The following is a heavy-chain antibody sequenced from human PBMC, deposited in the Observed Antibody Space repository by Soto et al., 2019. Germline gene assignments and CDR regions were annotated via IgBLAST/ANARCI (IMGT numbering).Heavy chain of an antibody. CDR1: GFTFSSYA. CDR3: AREKIAVAGSEY. D-gene: IGHD6-19*01. CDR2: ISGSGGST. J-gene: IGHJ4*02. V-gene: IGHV3-23*01. Sequence: QTGGSLRLSCAASGFTFSSYAMSWVRQAPGKGLEWVSAISGSGGSTYYADSVKGRFTISRDNSKNSLYLQMNSLRAEDTAVYYCAREKIAVAGSEYWGQGTLVTVSS.